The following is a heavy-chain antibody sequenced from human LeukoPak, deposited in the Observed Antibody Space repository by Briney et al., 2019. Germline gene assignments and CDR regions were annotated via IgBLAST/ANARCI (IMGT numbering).Heavy chain of an antibody. CDR3: ARDGLGYCSSTSCYNRFYYYYGMDV. J-gene: IGHJ6*02. CDR1: GGTFSSYA. CDR2: ISAYNGNT. V-gene: IGHV1-18*01. D-gene: IGHD2-2*02. Sequence: ASVKVSCKASGGTFSSYAISWVRQAPGQGLEWMGWISAYNGNTNYAQKLQGRVTMTTDTSTSTAYMELRSLRSDDTAVYYCARDGLGYCSSTSCYNRFYYYYGMDVWGQGTTVTVSS.